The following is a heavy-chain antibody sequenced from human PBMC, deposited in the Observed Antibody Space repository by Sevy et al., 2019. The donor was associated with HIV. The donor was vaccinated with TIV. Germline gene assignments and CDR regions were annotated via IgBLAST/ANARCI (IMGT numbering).Heavy chain of an antibody. V-gene: IGHV3-30-3*01. CDR1: GFTFSSYA. CDR3: ARDRDYGNYGVYYGMDV. D-gene: IGHD4-17*01. J-gene: IGHJ6*02. CDR2: ISYDGSNK. Sequence: GGSLRLSCAASGFTFSSYAMYWVRQAPGKGLEWVAVISYDGSNKYYADSVKGRFTISRDNSKNTLYLQMNSLRAEDTAVYYCARDRDYGNYGVYYGMDVWGQGTTVTVSS.